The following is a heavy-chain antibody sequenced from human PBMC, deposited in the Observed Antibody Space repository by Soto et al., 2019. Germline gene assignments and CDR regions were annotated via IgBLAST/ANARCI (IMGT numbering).Heavy chain of an antibody. Sequence: GASVKVSCKASGGTFSSYAISWVRQAPGQGLEWMGRIIPIFGTANYAQKFQGRVTITADESTSTAYMELSSLRSEDTAVYYCATPRDDSSGYYSHWGQGTLVTVSS. D-gene: IGHD3-22*01. J-gene: IGHJ4*02. V-gene: IGHV1-69*13. CDR3: ATPRDDSSGYYSH. CDR1: GGTFSSYA. CDR2: IIPIFGTA.